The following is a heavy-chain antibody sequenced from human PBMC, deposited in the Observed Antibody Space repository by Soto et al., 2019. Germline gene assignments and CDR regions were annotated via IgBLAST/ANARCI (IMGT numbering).Heavy chain of an antibody. D-gene: IGHD3-3*01. Sequence: SETLSLTCAVYGGSFSGYYWSWIRQPPGKGLEWIGEINHSGSTNYNPSLKSRVTISVDTSKNQFSLKLSSVTAADTAVYYCARNWSGYYGYWGQGTLVTVSS. V-gene: IGHV4-34*01. CDR1: GGSFSGYY. CDR2: INHSGST. J-gene: IGHJ4*02. CDR3: ARNWSGYYGY.